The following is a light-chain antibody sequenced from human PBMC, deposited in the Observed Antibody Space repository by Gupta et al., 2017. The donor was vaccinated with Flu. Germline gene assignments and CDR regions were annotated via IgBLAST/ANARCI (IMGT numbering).Light chain of an antibody. CDR2: EVS. CDR1: SSDVGGYNY. J-gene: IGLJ3*02. CDR3: SSYTRSSTPV. Sequence: QSALTQPASVSGSPGQSITLSCTGTSSDVGGYNYVSWYQQRPGKAPKLMIYEVSNRPSGVSNRFSGSKSGNTASLTISGLQAEDEADYYCSSYTRSSTPVFGGGTKLTVL. V-gene: IGLV2-14*01.